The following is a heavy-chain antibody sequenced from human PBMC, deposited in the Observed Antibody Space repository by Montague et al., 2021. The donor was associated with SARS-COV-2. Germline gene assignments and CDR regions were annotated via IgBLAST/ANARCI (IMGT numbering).Heavy chain of an antibody. D-gene: IGHD3-3*01. J-gene: IGHJ5*02. CDR3: ARGGTVATFFVPERTRGFDWFDP. Sequence: SETLSLTCAVYGGSFSNYYWSWIRQPPGKGLEWIGEINNSGSTNYNPSLKSRVTISVDTSKNQFSLKLSSVTAADTAVYYCARGGTVATFFVPERTRGFDWFDPWGQGTLVTVSS. CDR1: GGSFSNYY. CDR2: INNSGST. V-gene: IGHV4-34*01.